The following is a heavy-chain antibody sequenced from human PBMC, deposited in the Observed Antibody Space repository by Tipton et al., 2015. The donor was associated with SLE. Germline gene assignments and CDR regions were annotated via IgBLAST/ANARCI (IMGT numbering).Heavy chain of an antibody. V-gene: IGHV4-59*01. CDR2: IYYSGST. Sequence: TLSLTCTVSGDSISSYYWSWIRQPPGKGLEWIGYIYYSGSTNYNPSLKSRVTISVDTSKNQFSLKLSSVTAADTAVYYCARDRADFDIWGQGTMVTVSS. CDR1: GDSISSYY. CDR3: ARDRADFDI. D-gene: IGHD1-26*01. J-gene: IGHJ3*02.